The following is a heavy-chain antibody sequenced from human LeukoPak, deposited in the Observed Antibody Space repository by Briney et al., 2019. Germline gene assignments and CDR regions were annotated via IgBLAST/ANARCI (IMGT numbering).Heavy chain of an antibody. CDR1: GGSISSYY. CDR3: ATSCSSSWLNWFDP. V-gene: IGHV4-59*01. Sequence: PSETLSLTCTVSGGSISSYYWSWIRQPPGKGLEWIGYIYYSGSTNYNPSLKSRVTISVDTSKNQFSLKLSSVTAADTAVYYCATSCSSSWLNWFDPWGQGTLVTVSS. J-gene: IGHJ5*02. D-gene: IGHD6-13*01. CDR2: IYYSGST.